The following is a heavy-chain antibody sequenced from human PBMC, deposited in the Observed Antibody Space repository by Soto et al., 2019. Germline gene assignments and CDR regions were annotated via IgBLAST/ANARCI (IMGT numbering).Heavy chain of an antibody. D-gene: IGHD3-22*01. CDR3: ARGPITMIVVPSYYFDY. V-gene: IGHV1-69*13. CDR2: IIPIFGTA. CDR1: GGTFSSYA. Sequence: ASVKVSCKASGGTFSSYAISWVQQAPGQGLEWMGGIIPIFGTANYAQKFQGRVTITADESTSTAYMELSSLRSEDTAVYYCARGPITMIVVPSYYFDYWGQGXLVTVSS. J-gene: IGHJ4*02.